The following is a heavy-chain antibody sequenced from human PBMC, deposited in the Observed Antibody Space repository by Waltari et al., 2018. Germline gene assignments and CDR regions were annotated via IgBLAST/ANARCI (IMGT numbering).Heavy chain of an antibody. CDR2: IYYTGST. Sequence: QLQLQESGPGLVKPSETLSLTCTVSGGSFSSSSYYWGWIRQPPGKGLEWIGSIYYTGSTYYNPARKSRVTISIDTSKNHFSLKLNSVTAADTAVYYCARQGYCSSTTCSASFDYWGQGTLVTVSS. D-gene: IGHD2-2*01. CDR1: GGSFSSSSYY. CDR3: ARQGYCSSTTCSASFDY. V-gene: IGHV4-39*01. J-gene: IGHJ4*02.